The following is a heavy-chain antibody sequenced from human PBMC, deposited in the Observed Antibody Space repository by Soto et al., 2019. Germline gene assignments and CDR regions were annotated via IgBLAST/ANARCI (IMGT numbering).Heavy chain of an antibody. Sequence: QVQLVQSGAEVKKPGASVKVSCKASGYSFSDYDINWVRQATGQGPERMGWMNPKGGNTGYAQKFQGRATMTRNTSITTAYMEWSSLGSEDTAVYYCARDNRYTWNAEGWFDPWAQGPLVTVSS. CDR3: ARDNRYTWNAEGWFDP. D-gene: IGHD1-20*01. J-gene: IGHJ5*02. CDR1: GYSFSDYD. CDR2: MNPKGGNT. V-gene: IGHV1-8*01.